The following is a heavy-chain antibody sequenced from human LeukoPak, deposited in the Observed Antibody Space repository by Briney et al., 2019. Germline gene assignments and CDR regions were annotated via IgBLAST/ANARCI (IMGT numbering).Heavy chain of an antibody. J-gene: IGHJ4*02. Sequence: SETLSLTCTVSGGSISSYYWSWIRQPPGKGLEWIGYIYYSGSTNYNPSLKSRVTISVDTSKNQFSLKLNSVTAADTAVYYRARERAYSGSYTLFDYWGQGTLVTVSS. CDR3: ARERAYSGSYTLFDY. CDR1: GGSISSYY. CDR2: IYYSGST. V-gene: IGHV4-59*01. D-gene: IGHD1-26*01.